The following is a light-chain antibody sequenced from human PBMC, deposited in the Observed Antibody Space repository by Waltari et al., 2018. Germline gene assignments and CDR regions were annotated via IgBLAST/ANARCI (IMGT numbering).Light chain of an antibody. Sequence: QLVVTQSPSASASLGASVKLTCTLSSGHSSNVIAWLQQHPERGPRYLMKVNSDGSHSKGDEIPDRFSGSSSGAERYLTISNRQSEEEADYYCQTGGHGTWVFGGGTKLTVL. CDR2: VNSDGSH. V-gene: IGLV4-69*01. CDR3: QTGGHGTWV. J-gene: IGLJ3*02. CDR1: SGHSSNV.